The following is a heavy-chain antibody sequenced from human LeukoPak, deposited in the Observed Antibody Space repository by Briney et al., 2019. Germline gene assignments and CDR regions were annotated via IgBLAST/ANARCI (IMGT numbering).Heavy chain of an antibody. V-gene: IGHV3-23*01. CDR3: TIGPRKRRGLDTF. J-gene: IGHJ4*01. CDR2: INGNGGST. CDR1: GFAFSSYV. D-gene: IGHD3/OR15-3a*01. Sequence: GGSLRLSCAASGFAFSSYVMSWVRQAPGKGLEWVSGINGNGGSTYYADSVKGRFTVSRDNSKSTLYLQVNSLRVDDTAVYYCTIGPRKRRGLDTFWGHGTLVTVSS.